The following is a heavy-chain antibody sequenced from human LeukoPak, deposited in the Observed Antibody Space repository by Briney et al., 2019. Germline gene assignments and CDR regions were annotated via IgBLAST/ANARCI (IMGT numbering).Heavy chain of an antibody. V-gene: IGHV4-59*01. CDR3: CRDSYYFDY. J-gene: IGHJ4*02. CDR1: TDSFSTYH. CDR2: FYDSGRT. Sequence: SETLSLSCNVSTDSFSTYHWSWIRQPPGKGLQWIGDFYDSGRTNYNPSLKSRVTISADMPKNQFSLKLISVTAADTAVYYCCRDSYYFDYWDQGTLVTVSS.